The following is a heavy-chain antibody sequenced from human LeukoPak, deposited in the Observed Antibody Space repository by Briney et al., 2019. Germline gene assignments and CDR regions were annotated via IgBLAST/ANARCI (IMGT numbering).Heavy chain of an antibody. V-gene: IGHV1-69*02. D-gene: IGHD6-13*01. CDR3: ARGGVAAAGTYFQH. CDR1: GGTFSSYT. J-gene: IGHJ1*01. Sequence: SVKVSCKASGGTFSSYTISWVRQAPGQRLEWMGRIIPILGIANYAQKFQGRVTITADKSTNTAYMELSSLRSEDTAVYYCARGGVAAAGTYFQHWGQGTLVTVSS. CDR2: IIPILGIA.